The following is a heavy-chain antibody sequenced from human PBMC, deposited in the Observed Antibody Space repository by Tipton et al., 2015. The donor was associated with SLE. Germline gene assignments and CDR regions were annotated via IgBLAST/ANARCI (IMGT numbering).Heavy chain of an antibody. CDR2: IYTSGST. Sequence: TLSLTCTVSGGSISSDNYYWSWIRQPAGKGLEWIGHIYTSGSTNYNPSLKSRVTISVDTSKNQFSLKLSSVTAADTAVYYCARGPQLWADYWGQGTLVTVSS. J-gene: IGHJ4*02. D-gene: IGHD5-18*01. CDR3: ARGPQLWADY. V-gene: IGHV4-61*09. CDR1: GGSISSDNYY.